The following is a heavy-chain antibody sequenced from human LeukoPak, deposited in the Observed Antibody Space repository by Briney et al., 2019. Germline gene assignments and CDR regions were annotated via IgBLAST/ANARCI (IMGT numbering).Heavy chain of an antibody. CDR1: GGSFSGYY. J-gene: IGHJ4*02. CDR2: INHSGST. Sequence: SETLSLTCAVYGGSFSGYYWSWIRQPPGKGLEWIGEINHSGSTNYNPSLKSRVTISVDTSKNQFSLKLSSVTAADTAVYYCAGGRITMIVGWGQGTLVTVSS. CDR3: AGGRITMIVG. D-gene: IGHD3-22*01. V-gene: IGHV4-34*01.